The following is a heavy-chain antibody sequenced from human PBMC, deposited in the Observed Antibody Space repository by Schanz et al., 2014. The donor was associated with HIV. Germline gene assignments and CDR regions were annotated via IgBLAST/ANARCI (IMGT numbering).Heavy chain of an antibody. V-gene: IGHV4-59*12. J-gene: IGHJ4*01. D-gene: IGHD1-26*01. CDR2: IYYSGSS. CDR1: GGSISSYY. Sequence: QVQLQQWGAGLLKPSETLSLTCTVSGGSISSYYWSWIRQPPGKGLVWIGYIYYSGSSNYNNNPSLKRRVPISVDTSKNQFSLKLKSVTATDTAMYYCASLMVGSTYGLFDSWGQGTLVSVSS. CDR3: ASLMVGSTYGLFDS.